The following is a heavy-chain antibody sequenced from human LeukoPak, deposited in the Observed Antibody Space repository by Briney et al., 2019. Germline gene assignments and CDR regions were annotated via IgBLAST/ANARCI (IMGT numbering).Heavy chain of an antibody. J-gene: IGHJ4*02. CDR1: GFTFSSIA. CDR2: ISGSGGGT. Sequence: PGGSLRLSCAASGFTFSSIAMSWVRQAPDKGLEWVSTISGSGGGTYYADSVKGRFTIPRDDSKNTLYLQMNSLRADDTAVYYCAKDLGRYRNNFFDYWGQGNLVTVSS. CDR3: AKDLGRYRNNFFDY. V-gene: IGHV3-23*01. D-gene: IGHD1-26*01.